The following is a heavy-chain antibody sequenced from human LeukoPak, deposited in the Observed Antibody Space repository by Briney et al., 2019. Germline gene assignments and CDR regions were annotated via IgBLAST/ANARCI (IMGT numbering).Heavy chain of an antibody. V-gene: IGHV2-26*01. J-gene: IGHJ4*02. D-gene: IGHD3-22*01. CDR2: IFSNDEK. CDR1: GLSLSNARMG. CDR3: ARMSSSSGYHYYFDY. Sequence: GSGPVLVKPTETLTLTCTVSGLSLSNARMGVSWIRQPPGKALEWLAHIFSNDEKSYSTSLKSRLTIPKDTSKSQVVLTMTNMDPVDTATYYCARMSSSSGYHYYFDYWGQGTLVTVSS.